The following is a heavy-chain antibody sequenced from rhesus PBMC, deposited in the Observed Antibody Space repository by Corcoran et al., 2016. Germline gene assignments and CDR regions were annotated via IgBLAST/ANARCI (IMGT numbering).Heavy chain of an antibody. CDR2: IYGGSGST. CDR3: ARGIAAAGT. V-gene: IGHV4-147*01. D-gene: IGHD6-31*01. Sequence: QVQLQESGPGLVKPSETLSLTCAVSGGSISSNYWSRSRPPPGKGLEWIGYIYGGSGSTSYNPSLKSRVTISTDTSKNQFSLKLSSVTAADTAVYYCARGIAAAGTWGQGVLVTVSS. CDR1: GGSISSNY. J-gene: IGHJ4*01.